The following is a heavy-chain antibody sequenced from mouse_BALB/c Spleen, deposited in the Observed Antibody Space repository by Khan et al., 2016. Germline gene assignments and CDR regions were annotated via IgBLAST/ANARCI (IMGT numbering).Heavy chain of an antibody. D-gene: IGHD1-1*01. CDR1: GYTVTSYR. J-gene: IGHJ4*01. V-gene: IGHV1-4*01. CDR3: AKIHYYGRYYASDY. Sequence: QVQLQQSQAELAKPEASVKMSCKASGYTVTSYRMPRVKQRPGQGLASLGYINPSTGYNEYNQKSKDQATLTAIKSSSTAYMQLRSLTSEDSAVYDWAKIHYYGRYYASDYRGQGTSVTVSS. CDR2: INPSTGYN.